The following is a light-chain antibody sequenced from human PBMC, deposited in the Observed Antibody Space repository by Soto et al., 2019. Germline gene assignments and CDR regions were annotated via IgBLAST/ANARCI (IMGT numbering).Light chain of an antibody. CDR1: QTISRY. CDR2: AAS. J-gene: IGKJ1*01. V-gene: IGKV1-39*01. Sequence: DIQMTQSPSSLPASVGDRVTITCRASQTISRYLNWYQQKSGEAPKLLIYAASSLQSGVPSRFSGSGSGTDFTLTISSLQFEDFATYFCQQSYIVPLTFGQGTKVDVK. CDR3: QQSYIVPLT.